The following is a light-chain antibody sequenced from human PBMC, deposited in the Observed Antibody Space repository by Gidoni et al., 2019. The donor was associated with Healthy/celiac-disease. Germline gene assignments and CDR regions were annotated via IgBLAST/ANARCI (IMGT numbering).Light chain of an antibody. CDR1: SSDFGSYNL. V-gene: IGLV2-23*01. CDR3: CSYAGSSTPVV. CDR2: EGS. J-gene: IGLJ2*01. Sequence: SALTPPASVSWSPGPSIPISCTGTSSDFGSYNLVSWYQQHPGKAPKLMIYEGSKRPSGVSNRFSGSKSGNTASLTISGLQAEDEADYYCCSYAGSSTPVVFGGGTKLTVL.